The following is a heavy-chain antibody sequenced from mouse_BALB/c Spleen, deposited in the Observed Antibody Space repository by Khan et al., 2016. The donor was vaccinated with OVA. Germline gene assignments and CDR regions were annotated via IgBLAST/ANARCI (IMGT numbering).Heavy chain of an antibody. CDR1: DFNIKDYY. Sequence: VQLQQSGAELVRSGASVKLSCTASDFNIKDYYVHWVKQRPEQGLEWIGWIDPENGDTEYAPKFQGKATMTADTSSTTAYLQLSSLTSEDTAVDYCNERGGYAMDYWGQGTSVTVSS. V-gene: IGHV14-4*02. CDR2: IDPENGDT. J-gene: IGHJ4*01. CDR3: NERGGYAMDY.